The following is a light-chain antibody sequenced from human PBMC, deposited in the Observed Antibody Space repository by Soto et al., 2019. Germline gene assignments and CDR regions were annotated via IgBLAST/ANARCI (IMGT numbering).Light chain of an antibody. Sequence: DIQMTQSPSTLSAPVGDRVTITCRASQSISTWLAWYQQKPGKAPKLLIYDVSSLESGVPSRFSGSGSGTEFTLTISSLQPDDFATYYCQHCNTSWTFGQGTKVEIK. CDR1: QSISTW. V-gene: IGKV1-5*01. CDR2: DVS. J-gene: IGKJ1*01. CDR3: QHCNTSWT.